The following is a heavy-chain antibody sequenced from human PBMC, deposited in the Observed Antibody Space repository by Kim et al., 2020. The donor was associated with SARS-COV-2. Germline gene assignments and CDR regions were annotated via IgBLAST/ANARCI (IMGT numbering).Heavy chain of an antibody. J-gene: IGHJ4*02. V-gene: IGHV3-48*03. CDR3: AREHDYYDSRGYYDY. D-gene: IGHD3-22*01. Sequence: DSVKGRFTISRDNAKNSLFLQMNSLRAEDTAVYYCAREHDYYDSRGYYDYWGQGTLVTVSS.